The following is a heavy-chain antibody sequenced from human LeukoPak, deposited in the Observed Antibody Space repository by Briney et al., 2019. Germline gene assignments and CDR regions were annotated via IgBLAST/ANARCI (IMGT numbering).Heavy chain of an antibody. CDR2: ISGSGGST. Sequence: GGSLRLSCAASGFTFSSYAMSWVRQAPGKGLEWVSAISGSGGSTYYADSVKGRFTISRDNSKNTLYLQMNSLRAEDTAVYYCAKDPLYDYIWGSYRYERLDPWGQGTLVTVSS. CDR1: GFTFSSYA. J-gene: IGHJ5*02. V-gene: IGHV3-23*01. D-gene: IGHD3-16*02. CDR3: AKDPLYDYIWGSYRYERLDP.